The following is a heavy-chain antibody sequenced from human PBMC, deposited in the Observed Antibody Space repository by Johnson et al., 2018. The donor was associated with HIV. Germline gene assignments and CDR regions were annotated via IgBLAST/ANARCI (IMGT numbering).Heavy chain of an antibody. Sequence: MQLVESGGGLVQPGGSLRLSCAASGFTFSSYAMSWVRQAPGKGLEWVSAIRGSGDSTYYADSVKGRFSISRDNAKNSLYLQMNSLRAEDTAVYYCARYDRSGYPDVFDIWGQGTAVTVSS. CDR2: IRGSGDST. D-gene: IGHD3-22*01. CDR3: ARYDRSGYPDVFDI. J-gene: IGHJ3*02. V-gene: IGHV3-23*04. CDR1: GFTFSSYA.